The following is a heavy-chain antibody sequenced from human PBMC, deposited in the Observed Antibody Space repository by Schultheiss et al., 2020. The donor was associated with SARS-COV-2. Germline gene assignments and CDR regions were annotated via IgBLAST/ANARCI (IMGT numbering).Heavy chain of an antibody. D-gene: IGHD3-10*01. CDR1: GGSISSYY. Sequence: SETLSLTCTVSGGSISSYYWGWIRQPPGKGLEWIGSIYHSGSTYYNPSLKSRVTISVDTSKNQFSLKLSSVTAADTAVYYCARQGLSGWYYYYMDVWGKGTTVTVSS. V-gene: IGHV4-39*01. CDR2: IYHSGST. CDR3: ARQGLSGWYYYYMDV. J-gene: IGHJ6*03.